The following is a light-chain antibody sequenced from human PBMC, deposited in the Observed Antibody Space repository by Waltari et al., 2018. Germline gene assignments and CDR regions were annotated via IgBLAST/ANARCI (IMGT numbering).Light chain of an antibody. CDR2: HAS. Sequence: EIVLTQSPGTLSLSPGERATLSCRASQSIGIYLAWYQQKSGQAPRLLIYHASSRATGIPDRFSGSGSGTDCSLTISRLEPEDFAVYYCQNYERLPATFGQGTKVEIK. J-gene: IGKJ1*01. CDR3: QNYERLPAT. V-gene: IGKV3-20*01. CDR1: QSIGIY.